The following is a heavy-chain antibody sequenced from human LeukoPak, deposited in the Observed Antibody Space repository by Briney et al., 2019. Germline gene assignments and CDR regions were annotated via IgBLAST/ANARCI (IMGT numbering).Heavy chain of an antibody. CDR3: ARAPITSPFYFDY. J-gene: IGHJ4*02. V-gene: IGHV3-21*04. CDR2: ISSSSRYI. Sequence: GGSLRLSCADSGFTFSRYSMNWVRQAPGKGLEWVSSISSSSRYIYYAESVKGGVTISRDNAKNSLYLQMDSLGADDTAFYYCARAPITSPFYFDYWGQGTLVTVSS. CDR1: GFTFSRYS. D-gene: IGHD2-2*01.